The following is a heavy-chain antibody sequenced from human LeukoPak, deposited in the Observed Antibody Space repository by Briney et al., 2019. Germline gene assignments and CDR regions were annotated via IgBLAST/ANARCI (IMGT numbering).Heavy chain of an antibody. V-gene: IGHV3-66*02. D-gene: IGHD3-22*01. CDR3: ARDSHKLHSSAYFYFFDY. CDR2: IYGGGDT. J-gene: IGHJ4*02. Sequence: GESLRLSCAASGFTVSSDYMGWVRQAPGKGLEYVSIIYGGGDTFYSDSVKGRFTISRDNSKNTLYLQMNSLRAEDTAVYYCARDSHKLHSSAYFYFFDYWGQGTLVSVSS. CDR1: GFTVSSDY.